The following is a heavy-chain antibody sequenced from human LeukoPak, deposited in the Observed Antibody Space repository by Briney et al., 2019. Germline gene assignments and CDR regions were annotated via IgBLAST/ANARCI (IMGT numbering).Heavy chain of an antibody. CDR2: INPRGGST. CDR3: AMWEIDY. CDR1: GYTFTSYY. D-gene: IGHD1-26*01. Sequence: ASVKVSCKASGYTFTSYYMHWMRQAPGQGPEWMGIINPRGGSTDYAQKFQDRVTMTRDTSTSTVYMELSSLRSEDTAVYYCAMWEIDYWGQGTLVTVSS. V-gene: IGHV1-46*01. J-gene: IGHJ4*02.